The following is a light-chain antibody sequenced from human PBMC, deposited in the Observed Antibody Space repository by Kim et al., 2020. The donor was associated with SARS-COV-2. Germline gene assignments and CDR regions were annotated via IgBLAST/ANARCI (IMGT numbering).Light chain of an antibody. CDR3: AAWDDSLSGVV. CDR1: ISNIGSNY. Sequence: GHGVTIFCYGSISNIGSNYVYWYQQRPGTAPKLLVYRNNQRPSGVPDRFSGSKSGTSASLAISGLRSEDEADYYCAAWDDSLSGVVFGGGTQLTVL. CDR2: RNN. J-gene: IGLJ2*01. V-gene: IGLV1-47*01.